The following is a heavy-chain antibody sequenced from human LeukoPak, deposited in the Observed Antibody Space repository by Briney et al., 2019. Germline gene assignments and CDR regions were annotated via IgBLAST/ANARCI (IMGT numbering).Heavy chain of an antibody. CDR3: ARIAAAGPYLQNDAFDI. CDR1: GSFFTSYW. CDR2: IYPGDSDT. J-gene: IGHJ3*02. D-gene: IGHD6-13*01. Sequence: GASLQISCKGSGSFFTSYWIGWVRPLPGKGLGWMGIIYPGDSDTRYSPSFHGQVTISADKSISTAYLQWSSLKASDTAMYYCARIAAAGPYLQNDAFDIWGQGTMVTVSS. V-gene: IGHV5-51*01.